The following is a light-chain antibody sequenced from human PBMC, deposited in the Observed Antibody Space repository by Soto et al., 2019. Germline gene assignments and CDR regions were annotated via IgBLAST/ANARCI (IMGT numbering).Light chain of an antibody. CDR3: TSYTTLSNRV. V-gene: IGLV2-14*01. J-gene: IGLJ1*01. CDR2: EVT. Sequence: QSALTQPASVSGSPGQSITISCTGTSSDIGAYNYVSWYQQHPGKAPKLLIYEVTTRPSGVSDRFSGSKSGNTASLTISGLQAEDEANYYCTSYTTLSNRVFGTGTKLTVL. CDR1: SSDIGAYNY.